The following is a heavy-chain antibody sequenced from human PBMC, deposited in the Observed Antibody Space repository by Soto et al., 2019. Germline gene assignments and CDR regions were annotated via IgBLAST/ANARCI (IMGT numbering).Heavy chain of an antibody. J-gene: IGHJ5*02. CDR2: IYYSGST. D-gene: IGHD6-13*01. Sequence: PSETLSLTCTFSGGSISSSSYYLGWIRQPPGKGLEWIGSIYYSGSTYYNPSLKSRVTISVDTSKNQFSLRLSSVTAADTAVYYCARLKGIAAAGTEKNNWFDPWGQGTLVTVSS. CDR1: GGSISSSSYY. CDR3: ARLKGIAAAGTEKNNWFDP. V-gene: IGHV4-39*01.